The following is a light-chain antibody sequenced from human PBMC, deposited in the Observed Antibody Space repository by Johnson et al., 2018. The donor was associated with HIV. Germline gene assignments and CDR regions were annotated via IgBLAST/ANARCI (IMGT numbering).Light chain of an antibody. CDR1: SSNIGNNY. V-gene: IGLV1-51*01. J-gene: IGLJ1*01. CDR3: GTWDSSLSAYV. CDR2: DNS. Sequence: QSVLTQPPSVSAAPGQKVTISCSGSSSNIGNNYVSWYQQVPGAAPKLLIYDNSKRPSGIPDRFYGSKSGTSATLGITGLQTGDEADYYCGTWDSSLSAYVFGTGTKVTVL.